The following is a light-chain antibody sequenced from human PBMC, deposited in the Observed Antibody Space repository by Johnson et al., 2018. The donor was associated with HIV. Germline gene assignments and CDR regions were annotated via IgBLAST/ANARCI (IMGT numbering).Light chain of an antibody. CDR2: DNN. Sequence: QSVLTQPPSVSAAPGQKVTSSCSGSSSNIGNNYVSWYQQLPGTAPKLLIYDNNKRPSGIPDRFSGSKSGTSATLGITGLQTGDEADYYCGTWDTSLSAYVFGTGTKDTVL. J-gene: IGLJ1*01. CDR3: GTWDTSLSAYV. V-gene: IGLV1-51*01. CDR1: SSNIGNNY.